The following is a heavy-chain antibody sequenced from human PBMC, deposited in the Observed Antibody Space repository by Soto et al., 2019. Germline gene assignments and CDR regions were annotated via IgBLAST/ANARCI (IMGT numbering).Heavy chain of an antibody. J-gene: IGHJ5*02. D-gene: IGHD3-10*01. CDR1: GGSISSYY. CDR2: IYYSGST. V-gene: IGHV4-59*08. Sequence: SETLSLTCTVSGGSISSYYWSWIRQPPGKGLEWIGYIYYSGSTNYNPSPKSRVTISVDTSKNQFSLRPSSVTAADTAVYYRARHSITMVRGVISSWLDPWGQGTLVTVSS. CDR3: ARHSITMVRGVISSWLDP.